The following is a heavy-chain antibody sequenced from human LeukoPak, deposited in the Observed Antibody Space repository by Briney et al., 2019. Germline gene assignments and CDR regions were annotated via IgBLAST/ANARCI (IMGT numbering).Heavy chain of an antibody. CDR3: ANSPVAGTLTPHFDY. CDR1: GGTFSSYA. V-gene: IGHV1-69*13. Sequence: ASVKVSCKASGGTFSSYAISRVRQAPGQGLEWMGGIIPIFGTANYAQKFQGRVTITADESTSTAYMELSSLRAEDTAVYYCANSPVAGTLTPHFDYWGQGTLVTVSS. D-gene: IGHD6-19*01. J-gene: IGHJ4*02. CDR2: IIPIFGTA.